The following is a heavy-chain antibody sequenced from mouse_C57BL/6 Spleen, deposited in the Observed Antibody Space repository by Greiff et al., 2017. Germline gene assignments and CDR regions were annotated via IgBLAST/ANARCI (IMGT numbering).Heavy chain of an antibody. J-gene: IGHJ4*01. V-gene: IGHV1-82*01. CDR3: ARSLYASYAMDY. Sequence: QVQLQQSGPELVKPGASVKISCKASGYAFSSSWMNWVKQRPGKGLEWIGRIYPGDGDTNYNGKFKGKATLTADKSSSTAYMQLSSLTSEDSAVYFCARSLYASYAMDYWGQGTSVTVSS. CDR2: IYPGDGDT. CDR1: GYAFSSSW. D-gene: IGHD2-3*01.